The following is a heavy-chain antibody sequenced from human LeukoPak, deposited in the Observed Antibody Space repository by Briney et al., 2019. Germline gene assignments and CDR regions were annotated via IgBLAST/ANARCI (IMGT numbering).Heavy chain of an antibody. Sequence: GGSLRLSCAASGFTVSSNYMNWVRQAPGKGLEWVSVIYSGGSTFYADSVEGRFTISRDNSNNTLYLQMNSLRAEDTAVYYCARGAQRGYSYIGDWFDPWGQGTLVTVSS. CDR3: ARGAQRGYSYIGDWFDP. V-gene: IGHV3-53*01. D-gene: IGHD5-18*01. CDR1: GFTVSSNY. J-gene: IGHJ5*02. CDR2: IYSGGST.